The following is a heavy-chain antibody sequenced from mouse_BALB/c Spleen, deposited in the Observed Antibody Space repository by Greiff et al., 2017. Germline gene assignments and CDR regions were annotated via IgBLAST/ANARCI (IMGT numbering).Heavy chain of an antibody. CDR2: ISYDGSN. Sequence: VQLKESGPGLVKPSQSLSLTCSVTGYSITSGYYWYWIRQFPGNKLEWMGYISYDGSNNYNPSLKNRISITRDTSKNQFFLKLNSVTTEDTATYYCARALGPSWFAYWGQGTLVTVSA. V-gene: IGHV3-6*02. D-gene: IGHD4-1*01. J-gene: IGHJ3*01. CDR1: GYSITSGYY. CDR3: ARALGPSWFAY.